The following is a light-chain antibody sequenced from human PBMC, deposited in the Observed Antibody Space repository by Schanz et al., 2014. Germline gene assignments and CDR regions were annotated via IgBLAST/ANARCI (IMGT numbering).Light chain of an antibody. CDR1: QSVSSN. CDR2: GAS. CDR3: QLYGSSPLFT. J-gene: IGKJ3*01. V-gene: IGKV3-15*01. Sequence: EIMMTQSPATLSVSPGERATLSCRASQSVSSNLAWYQQKPGLAPRLLIYGASTRATGIPARFSGSGSGTEFTLTISSLQSEDFAVYYCQLYGSSPLFTFGPGTKVDIK.